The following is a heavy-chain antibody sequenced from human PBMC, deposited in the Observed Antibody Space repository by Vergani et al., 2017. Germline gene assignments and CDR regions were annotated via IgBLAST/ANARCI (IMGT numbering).Heavy chain of an antibody. CDR3: ARELLGDGSSGYYYYYGMDV. Sequence: EVQLLESGGGLVQPGGSLRLSCAASGFTFSSYAMNWVRQAPGKGLEWVSSISSSSSYIYYADSVKGRFTISRDNAKNSLYLQMNSLRAEDTSVYSCARELLGDGSSGYYYYYGMDVWGQGTTVTVSS. V-gene: IGHV3-21*01. CDR1: GFTFSSYA. J-gene: IGHJ6*02. D-gene: IGHD5-24*01. CDR2: ISSSSSYI.